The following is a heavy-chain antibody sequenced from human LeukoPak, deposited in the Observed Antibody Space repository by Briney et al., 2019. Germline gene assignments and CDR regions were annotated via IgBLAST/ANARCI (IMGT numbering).Heavy chain of an antibody. CDR3: ARMLRPGSYLPWFGP. D-gene: IGHD3-10*01. V-gene: IGHV1-2*02. J-gene: IGHJ5*02. CDR2: INPNSGGT. Sequence: GASVKVSCKASGYTFTGYYMHWVRQAPGQGLEWMGWINPNSGGTNYAQKFQGRVTMTRDTSISTAYMELSRLRSDDTAVYYCARMLRPGSYLPWFGPWGQGTLVTVSS. CDR1: GYTFTGYY.